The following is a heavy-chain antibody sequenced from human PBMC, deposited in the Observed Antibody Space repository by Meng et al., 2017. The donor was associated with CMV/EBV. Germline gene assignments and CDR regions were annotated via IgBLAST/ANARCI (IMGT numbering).Heavy chain of an antibody. Sequence: SVKVSCKASGGTFSSYTISWVRQAPGQGLEWMGRIIPILGIANYAQKFQGRVTITADKSTSTAYMELSSLRSEGTAVYYCARVIGSGYYHDYWGQGTLVTVSS. D-gene: IGHD3-22*01. CDR2: IIPILGIA. CDR1: GGTFSSYT. CDR3: ARVIGSGYYHDY. V-gene: IGHV1-69*02. J-gene: IGHJ4*02.